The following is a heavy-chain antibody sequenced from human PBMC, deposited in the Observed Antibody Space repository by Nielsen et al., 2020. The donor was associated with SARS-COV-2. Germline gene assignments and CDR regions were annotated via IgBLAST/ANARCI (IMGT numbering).Heavy chain of an antibody. V-gene: IGHV3-30*03. Sequence: GGSLRLSCAASGFTFSSYGMHWVRQAPGKGLEWVAVISYDGSNKYYADSVKGRFTISRDNSKNTLYLQMNSLRAEDTAVYYCAIPASGSYYVTGDYYYYGMDVWGQGTTGTVSS. D-gene: IGHD1-26*01. J-gene: IGHJ6*02. CDR3: AIPASGSYYVTGDYYYYGMDV. CDR2: ISYDGSNK. CDR1: GFTFSSYG.